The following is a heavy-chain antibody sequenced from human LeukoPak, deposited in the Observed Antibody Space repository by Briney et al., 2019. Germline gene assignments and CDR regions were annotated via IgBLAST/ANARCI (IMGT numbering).Heavy chain of an antibody. CDR3: ARAGYCSGGSCYGNHYYYYYYMDV. CDR2: IYHSGST. J-gene: IGHJ6*03. CDR1: GYSISSGYY. V-gene: IGHV4-38-2*02. D-gene: IGHD2-15*01. Sequence: SETLSLTCTVSGYSISSGYYWGWVRQPPGKGLEWIGSIYHSGSTYYNLSLKSRVTISVDTSKNQFSLKLSSVTAADTAVYYCARAGYCSGGSCYGNHYYYYYYMDVWGKGTTVTVSS.